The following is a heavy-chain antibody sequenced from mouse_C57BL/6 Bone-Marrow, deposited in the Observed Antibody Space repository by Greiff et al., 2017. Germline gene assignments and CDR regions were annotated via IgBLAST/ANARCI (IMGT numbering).Heavy chain of an antibody. CDR3: ARYGPLRPGAWFAY. CDR2: IDPNSGGT. D-gene: IGHD2-4*01. Sequence: QVQLQQPGAELVKPGASVNLSCKASGYTFTSYWMHWVKQRPGRGLEWIGRIDPNSGGTKYNEKFKSKASLTVDKPSSTAYMQLSSLTSEDSAVYYCARYGPLRPGAWFAYWGQGTLVTVSA. V-gene: IGHV1-72*01. CDR1: GYTFTSYW. J-gene: IGHJ3*01.